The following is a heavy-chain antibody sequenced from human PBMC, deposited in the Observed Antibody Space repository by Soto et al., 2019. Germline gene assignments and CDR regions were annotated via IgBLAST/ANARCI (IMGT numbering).Heavy chain of an antibody. CDR3: ARATTYYYDSSGYNYYYYYGMDV. D-gene: IGHD3-22*01. CDR2: IYYSGST. Sequence: KPSETLSLTCTVSGGSISSYYWSWIRQPPGKGLEWIGYIYYSGSTNYNPSLKSRVTISVDTSKNQFSLKLSSVTAADTAVYYCARATTYYYDSSGYNYYYYYGMDVWGQGTTVTVS. J-gene: IGHJ6*02. CDR1: GGSISSYY. V-gene: IGHV4-59*01.